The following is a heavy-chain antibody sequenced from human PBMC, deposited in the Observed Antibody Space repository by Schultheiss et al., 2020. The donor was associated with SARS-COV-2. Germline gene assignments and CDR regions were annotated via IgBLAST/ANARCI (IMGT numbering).Heavy chain of an antibody. Sequence: GSLRLSCAASGFTVSSKYMSWVRQAPGKGLEWVSIIYTGGNTYYADSVKGRFTISRDNAKNSLYLQMNSLRDEDTAVYYCTRAPSGGAIDYWGQGTLVTVSS. D-gene: IGHD3-16*01. V-gene: IGHV3-53*01. CDR1: GFTVSSKY. J-gene: IGHJ4*02. CDR2: IYTGGNT. CDR3: TRAPSGGAIDY.